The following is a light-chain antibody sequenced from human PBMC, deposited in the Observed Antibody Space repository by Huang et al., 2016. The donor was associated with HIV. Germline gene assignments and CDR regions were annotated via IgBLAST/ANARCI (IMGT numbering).Light chain of an antibody. Sequence: DIQMTQSPSSLSASVGDRVTITCRASQSISSYLNWYQQKPGKAPKLLIYTASSLQSGVPSRFSGSVSGTDFTLTISSLQPEDFATYYCQQSYSTLFTFGPGTKVDLK. CDR2: TAS. J-gene: IGKJ3*01. CDR3: QQSYSTLFT. CDR1: QSISSY. V-gene: IGKV1-39*01.